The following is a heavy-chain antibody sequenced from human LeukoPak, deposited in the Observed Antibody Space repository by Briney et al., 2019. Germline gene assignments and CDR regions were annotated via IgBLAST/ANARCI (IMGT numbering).Heavy chain of an antibody. Sequence: SETLSLTCTVSGGSISPYYWSWIRQPPGKGLEWIGYIYKSGSTNHNPSLKSRVTISVDTSKNQFSLKLSSVTAADTAVYYCARAHYYESSGYYSTSYYYYMDVWGKGTTVTVSS. CDR2: IYKSGST. V-gene: IGHV4-59*01. J-gene: IGHJ6*03. D-gene: IGHD3-22*01. CDR3: ARAHYYESSGYYSTSYYYYMDV. CDR1: GGSISPYY.